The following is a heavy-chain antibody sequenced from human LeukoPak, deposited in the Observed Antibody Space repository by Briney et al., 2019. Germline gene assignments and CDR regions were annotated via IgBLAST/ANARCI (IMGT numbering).Heavy chain of an antibody. CDR3: ASSLNFYYYYMDV. CDR2: IYSNGIT. Sequence: PSETLSLPCTVSGGSISSYFWTWIRQPAGKGLEWIGRIYSNGITNYNPSLKSRVTMSIDTSKKEFSLKLSSVTAADTAIYYCASSLNFYYYYMDVWGKGTTVTVSS. V-gene: IGHV4-4*07. J-gene: IGHJ6*03. CDR1: GGSISSYF. D-gene: IGHD3-9*01.